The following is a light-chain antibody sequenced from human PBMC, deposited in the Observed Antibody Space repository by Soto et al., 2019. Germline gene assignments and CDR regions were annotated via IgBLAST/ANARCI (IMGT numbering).Light chain of an antibody. CDR1: QSVSSN. J-gene: IGKJ1*01. CDR3: QQYNDWPRT. Sequence: VVMTQSPGTLSVSPGERATLSCRASQSVSSNLAWYQQRPGQAPRLLIHGASTRATGIPARFSGSGSGTEFSLTISGLQSEDFAFYYCQQYNDWPRTFGQGTKVDIK. CDR2: GAS. V-gene: IGKV3-15*01.